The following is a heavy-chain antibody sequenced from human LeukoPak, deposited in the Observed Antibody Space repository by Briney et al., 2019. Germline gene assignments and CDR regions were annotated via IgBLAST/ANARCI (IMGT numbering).Heavy chain of an antibody. D-gene: IGHD2-15*01. CDR1: GFTFSNYG. CDR3: ACGSSWTHFEH. J-gene: IGHJ4*02. Sequence: GGSLRLACAASGFTFSNYGMHWVRQAPGRGLEWVAVISNDGSNKYYEDSVKGRFTVSRDNSKNTLYVQLNSLRVEDTAVYYCACGSSWTHFEHWGQGTLVTVSS. V-gene: IGHV3-30*03. CDR2: ISNDGSNK.